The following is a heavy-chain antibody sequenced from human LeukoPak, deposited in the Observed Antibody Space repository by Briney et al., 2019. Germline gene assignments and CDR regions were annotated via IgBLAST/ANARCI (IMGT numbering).Heavy chain of an antibody. CDR3: ASLGDGYNPAVYAFDY. Sequence: SETLSLTCTVSGGSISSYYWSWIRQPPGKGLEWIGYIYYSGSTNYNPSLNSRVTISVDTSKNQFSLKLSSVTAADTAVYYCASLGDGYNPAVYAFDYWGQGTLVTVSS. CDR1: GGSISSYY. CDR2: IYYSGST. J-gene: IGHJ4*02. D-gene: IGHD5-24*01. V-gene: IGHV4-59*01.